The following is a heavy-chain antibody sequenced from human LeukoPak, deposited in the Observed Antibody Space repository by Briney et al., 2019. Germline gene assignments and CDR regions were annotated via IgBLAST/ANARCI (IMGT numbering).Heavy chain of an antibody. J-gene: IGHJ4*02. CDR2: TRNKANSHTT. CDR1: GFTFSEYY. D-gene: IGHD5-12*01. CDR3: ISCAYDYRFFEN. V-gene: IGHV3-72*01. Sequence: GGSLRLSCVASGFTFSEYYMAWVRQAPGKGLEWVARTRNKANSHTTEYAASVKGRFTISRDDSKNSLYLQMNSLKTEDTAVYYCISCAYDYRFFENWGQGTLVTVSS.